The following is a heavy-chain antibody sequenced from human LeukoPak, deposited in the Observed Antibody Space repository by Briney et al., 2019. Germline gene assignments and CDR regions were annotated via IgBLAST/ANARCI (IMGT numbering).Heavy chain of an antibody. J-gene: IGHJ3*02. CDR1: GFTFDAYA. CDR2: ISWNSGTI. CDR3: AVDLYSSVWYGAFDM. D-gene: IGHD6-19*01. Sequence: PGGSLRLSCAASGFTFDAYAMHWVRQAPGKGLECVSDISWNSGTIAYADSVKGRFTISRDNAKNSLYLQMNSLRAEDTALYFCAVDLYSSVWYGAFDMWGQGTMVTV. V-gene: IGHV3-9*01.